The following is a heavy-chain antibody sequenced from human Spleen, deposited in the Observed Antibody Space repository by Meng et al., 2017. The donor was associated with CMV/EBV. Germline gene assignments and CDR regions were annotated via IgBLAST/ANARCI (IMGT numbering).Heavy chain of an antibody. D-gene: IGHD6-6*01. Sequence: GGSLRLSCAATGFTFSNYNMNWVRQAPGKGLEWFSFISGSSNYTSYADSVRGRLTISRDNAKNSLFLQMNSLRAEDTAVYYCAVSGRLGYYYGMDVWGQGTTVTVSS. CDR2: ISGSSNYT. CDR3: AVSGRLGYYYGMDV. V-gene: IGHV3-21*01. J-gene: IGHJ6*02. CDR1: GFTFSNYN.